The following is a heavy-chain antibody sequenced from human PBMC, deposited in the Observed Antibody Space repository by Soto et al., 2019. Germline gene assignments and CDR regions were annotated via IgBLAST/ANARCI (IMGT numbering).Heavy chain of an antibody. V-gene: IGHV1-69*01. CDR1: GGTFNSYA. J-gene: IGHJ6*02. Sequence: QVQLVQSGAEVKKPGSSVKVSCKASGGTFNSYAIAWVRQAPGQGLEWMGGIIPMFGTTNYAQKFQGRAWMTADDSTTTAHMVLSRLRSEDTAKDYCAIYYTSVYDYTLDVWGLGTTVTVSS. CDR3: AIYYTSVYDYTLDV. D-gene: IGHD3-16*01. CDR2: IIPMFGTT.